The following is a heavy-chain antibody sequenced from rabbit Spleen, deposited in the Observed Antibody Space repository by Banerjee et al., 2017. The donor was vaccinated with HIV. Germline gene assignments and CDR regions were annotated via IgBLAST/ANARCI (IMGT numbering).Heavy chain of an antibody. J-gene: IGHJ4*01. CDR1: GFSFSNKAV. D-gene: IGHD2-1*01. V-gene: IGHV1S45*01. CDR3: ARGSAAMTMVITGFYFNL. CDR2: IYTGNGKN. Sequence: QQQLEESGGGLVKPGASLTLTCTASGFSFSNKAVMCWVRQAPGKGLEWIGFIYTGNGKNYYASWAKGRFTISTTSSTTVTLQLTSLTAADTATYFCARGSAAMTMVITGFYFNLWGQGTLVTVS.